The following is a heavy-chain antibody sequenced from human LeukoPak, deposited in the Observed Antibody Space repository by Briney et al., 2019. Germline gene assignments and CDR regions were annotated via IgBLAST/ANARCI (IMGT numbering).Heavy chain of an antibody. Sequence: PSETLSLTCTVSGGSLSHSLTSYWGWIRQPPGKGLEWIGSMNYGRTSHYNPSLKSRVTISVDTSKNQFSLKLSSVTAADTAVYYCARFSRVLDWSSDIVVVPAASDAFDIWGQGTMVTVSS. V-gene: IGHV4-39*07. CDR2: MNYGRTS. CDR3: ARFSRVLDWSSDIVVVPAASDAFDI. J-gene: IGHJ3*02. CDR1: GGSLSHSLTSY. D-gene: IGHD2-2*01.